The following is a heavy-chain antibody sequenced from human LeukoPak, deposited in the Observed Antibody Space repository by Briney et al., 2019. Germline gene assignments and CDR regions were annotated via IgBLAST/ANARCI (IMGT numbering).Heavy chain of an antibody. CDR2: IFYSGST. CDR1: GGSISSNSYY. CDR3: AGLVVGTATIDY. J-gene: IGHJ4*02. D-gene: IGHD2-21*02. Sequence: SEPLSPTGTVSGGSISSNSYYWGWIRQPPGKGLEWIGNIFYSGSTSYNPSPKSRVTISVDTSKNQFSLKLKSVTAADTAVYYCAGLVVGTATIDYWGQGTLVTVSS. V-gene: IGHV4-39*01.